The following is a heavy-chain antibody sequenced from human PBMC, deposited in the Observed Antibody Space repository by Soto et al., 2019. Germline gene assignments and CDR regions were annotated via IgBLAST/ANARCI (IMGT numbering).Heavy chain of an antibody. CDR2: ISSSSNYI. J-gene: IGHJ5*02. V-gene: IGHV3-21*01. D-gene: IGHD3-3*01. CDR1: GFIFNTYS. CDR3: ARGGDYDFWSGSQNWFDP. Sequence: LRLSCAASGFIFNTYSMNWVRQAPGKGLEWVSSISSSSNYIYYADSLKGRFTISRDNAKNSLFLQMNSLRADDTAVYYCARGGDYDFWSGSQNWFDPWGQGTLVTVSS.